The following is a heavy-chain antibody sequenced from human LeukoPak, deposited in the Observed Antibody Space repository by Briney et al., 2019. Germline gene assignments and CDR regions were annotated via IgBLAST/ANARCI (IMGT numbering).Heavy chain of an antibody. CDR3: ARKGVVATAFDI. Sequence: SETLSLTCTVSGGSISSSSYYWGWIRQPPGKGLEWIGSIYYSGGTYYNPSLKSRVTISVDTSKNQFSLKLSSVTTADTAIHYCARKGVVATAFDIWGQGTMVTVSS. CDR2: IYYSGGT. D-gene: IGHD3-3*01. J-gene: IGHJ3*02. V-gene: IGHV4-39*07. CDR1: GGSISSSSYY.